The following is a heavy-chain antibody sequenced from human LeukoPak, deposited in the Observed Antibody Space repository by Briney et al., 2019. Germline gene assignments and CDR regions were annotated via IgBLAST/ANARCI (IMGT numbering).Heavy chain of an antibody. D-gene: IGHD1-26*01. J-gene: IGHJ4*02. Sequence: SCKVSGYTLTELSLHWVRQAPGKGLEWVAVISYDGSKKYYADSVKGRFTISRDNSKNTLYLQMNSLRGEDTAVYYCAKIVGSGDYWGQGTLVTVSS. V-gene: IGHV3-30*18. CDR1: GYTLTELS. CDR2: ISYDGSKK. CDR3: AKIVGSGDY.